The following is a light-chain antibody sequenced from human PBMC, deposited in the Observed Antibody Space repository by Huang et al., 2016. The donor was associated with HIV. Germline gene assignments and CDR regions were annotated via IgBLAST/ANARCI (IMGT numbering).Light chain of an antibody. Sequence: EIVLTQSPATLSLSPGERATLSCRASQSVSRFLAWYQQKAGQATRLLIYDASNRAIDSPARFSGSGSGTEFTLTISSLEPEDFAVYYCQQRSSWPRVTFGGGTKVELK. V-gene: IGKV3-11*01. J-gene: IGKJ4*01. CDR1: QSVSRF. CDR2: DAS. CDR3: QQRSSWPRVT.